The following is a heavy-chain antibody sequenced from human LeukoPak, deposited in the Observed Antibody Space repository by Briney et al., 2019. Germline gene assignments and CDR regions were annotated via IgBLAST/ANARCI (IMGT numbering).Heavy chain of an antibody. CDR3: ARNGSSCCSTNCYGTPFDN. CDR2: IYHGGSS. Sequence: PSETLSLTCTVSGYSVTSGSYWGCIRQPPGRGLEWIGSIYHGGSSYYNPSLKSRVTISVDTSKNQFSLQLSSVTAADTAVYYCARNGSSCCSTNCYGTPFDNWGQGALVTVSS. V-gene: IGHV4-38-2*02. D-gene: IGHD2-2*01. J-gene: IGHJ4*02. CDR1: GYSVTSGSY.